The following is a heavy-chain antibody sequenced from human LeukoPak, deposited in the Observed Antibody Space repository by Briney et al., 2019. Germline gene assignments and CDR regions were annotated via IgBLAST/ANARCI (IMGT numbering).Heavy chain of an antibody. Sequence: GGSLRLSCAASGIILSDNFMSWIRQAPGKGLEWVAYISSTGNTILYADSVKGRFTISRDNAKNSLYLQMNSLRAEDTAVYYCARGGDIVVVPAAQIDYWGQGTLVTVSS. CDR1: GIILSDNF. CDR3: ARGGDIVVVPAAQIDY. V-gene: IGHV3-11*01. J-gene: IGHJ4*02. CDR2: ISSTGNTI. D-gene: IGHD2-2*01.